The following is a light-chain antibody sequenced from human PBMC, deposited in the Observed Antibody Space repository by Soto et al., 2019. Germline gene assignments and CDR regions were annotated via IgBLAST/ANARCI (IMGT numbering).Light chain of an antibody. Sequence: DIQMTQSPSSVSASVGDRVTITCRASQAISTWLAWYQQKPGKAPKLLIYAASNLQTRVLSRFSVSGSGTDFTLTISSMQLEDFATYYCQQANSVPRTFGQGTTV. CDR1: QAISTW. CDR3: QQANSVPRT. J-gene: IGKJ1*01. CDR2: AAS. V-gene: IGKV1D-12*01.